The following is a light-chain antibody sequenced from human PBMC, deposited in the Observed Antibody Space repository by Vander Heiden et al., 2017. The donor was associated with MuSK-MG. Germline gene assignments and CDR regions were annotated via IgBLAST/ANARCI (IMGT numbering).Light chain of an antibody. CDR2: GAS. CDR1: QSVSRA. V-gene: IGKV3-15*01. Sequence: EIVMTQSPATLSVSPGERATLSCRASQSVSRALAWYQQKPGQAPRLLIYGASTRATGIPARFSGSGSGTEFTLTISSLQSEDFAVYYCQQYNNWPRTFGQWTKLEIK. CDR3: QQYNNWPRT. J-gene: IGKJ2*01.